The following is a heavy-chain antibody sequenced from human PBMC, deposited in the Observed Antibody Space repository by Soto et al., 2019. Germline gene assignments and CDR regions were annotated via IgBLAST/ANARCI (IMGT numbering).Heavy chain of an antibody. CDR2: VSYDGSNN. J-gene: IGHJ4*02. CDR1: GFTFSSHG. CDR3: AKGVPTWTRRQYFES. V-gene: IGHV3-30*18. Sequence: QVQLVESGGGVVQPGRSLRLSCAASGFTFSSHGMHWVRQAPGKGLEWVALVSYDGSNNYYADSVKGRFTISRDNSQNTLFLEMNSLRPEDTAVYYCAKGVPTWTRRQYFESWGQGTLVTVSS.